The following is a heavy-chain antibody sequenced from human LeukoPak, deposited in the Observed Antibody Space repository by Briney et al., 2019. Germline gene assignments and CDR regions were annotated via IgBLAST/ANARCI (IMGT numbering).Heavy chain of an antibody. V-gene: IGHV4-34*01. CDR1: GGSFRGYY. D-gene: IGHD3-22*01. Sequence: PSETLSLTCAVYGGSFRGYYWSGIRQPPGKGREWIGEINQRGGTNYNPSLKSRVTISVDTSKNQFSLKLSSVTAADTAVYYCARWRDYYDSSGYGSYYYYYGMDVWGQGTTVTVS. J-gene: IGHJ6*02. CDR3: ARWRDYYDSSGYGSYYYYYGMDV. CDR2: INQRGGT.